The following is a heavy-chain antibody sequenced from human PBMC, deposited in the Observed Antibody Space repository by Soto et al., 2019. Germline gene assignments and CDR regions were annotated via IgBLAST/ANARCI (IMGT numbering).Heavy chain of an antibody. V-gene: IGHV1-18*01. CDR1: GYTFHIYG. CDR2: ISTYTGKT. CDR3: ARDVYSGSGDAFDI. D-gene: IGHD6-6*01. Sequence: ASVTVSCKTSGYTFHIYGITWVRQAPGRGLEWMGWISTYTGKTDYAQNLQGRVTMTTDTSTGTAYLELRSLRSDDTAVYYCARDVYSGSGDAFDIWGQGTMVTVSS. J-gene: IGHJ3*02.